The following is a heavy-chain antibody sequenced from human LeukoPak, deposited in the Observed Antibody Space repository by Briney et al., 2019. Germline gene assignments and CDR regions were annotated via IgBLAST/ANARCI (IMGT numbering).Heavy chain of an antibody. CDR1: GYTFTGYY. CDR3: ARDLGCSGGSCYPPNFDY. J-gene: IGHJ4*02. V-gene: IGHV1-2*02. CDR2: INPNSGGT. D-gene: IGHD2-15*01. Sequence: ASVKVSCKASGYTFTGYYMHWVRQAPGQGLEWMGWINPNSGGTNYAQKFQGRVTMTRDTSISTAYMELSRLRSDDTAVYYCARDLGCSGGSCYPPNFDYWGQGTLVTVSS.